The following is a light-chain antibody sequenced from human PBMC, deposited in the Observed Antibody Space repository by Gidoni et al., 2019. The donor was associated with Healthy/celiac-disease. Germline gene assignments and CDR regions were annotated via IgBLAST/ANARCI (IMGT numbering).Light chain of an antibody. CDR3: QQYNSYSWT. CDR1: QSISSW. CDR2: KAS. Sequence: DFQMTQSPSTLSASVGDRVTITCRASQSISSWLAWYQQKPGQAPKLLIYKASSLESGVPSRFSGSGSGKECNLTISSVQPDDVATYYCQQYNSYSWTFGQGTKVEIK. J-gene: IGKJ1*01. V-gene: IGKV1-5*03.